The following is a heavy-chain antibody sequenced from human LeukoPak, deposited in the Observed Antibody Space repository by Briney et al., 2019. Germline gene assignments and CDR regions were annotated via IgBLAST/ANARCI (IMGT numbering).Heavy chain of an antibody. CDR1: GYTFTGYH. CDR3: ARGNDDILTGFYSDY. D-gene: IGHD3-9*01. J-gene: IGHJ4*02. Sequence: ASVKVSCKASGYTFTGYHMHWVRQAPGQGLEWMGWINPNSGGTNYAQKFQGRVTMTRDTSISAAYMELSRLRSDDTAVYYCARGNDDILTGFYSDYWGQGTLVTVSS. V-gene: IGHV1-2*02. CDR2: INPNSGGT.